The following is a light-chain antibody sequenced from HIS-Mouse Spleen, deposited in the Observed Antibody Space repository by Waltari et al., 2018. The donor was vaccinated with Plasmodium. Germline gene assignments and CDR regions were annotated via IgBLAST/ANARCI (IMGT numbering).Light chain of an antibody. Sequence: QLVLTQSPSASASLGASVKLTCTLSSGHRSHAIASHPQQPEKGPRYLMKLNSDGSHSKGDGIPDRFSGSSSGAERYLTISSLQSEDEADYYCQTWGTGMGVFGGGTKLTVL. J-gene: IGLJ2*01. CDR1: SGHRSHA. CDR3: QTWGTGMGV. CDR2: LNSDGSH. V-gene: IGLV4-69*01.